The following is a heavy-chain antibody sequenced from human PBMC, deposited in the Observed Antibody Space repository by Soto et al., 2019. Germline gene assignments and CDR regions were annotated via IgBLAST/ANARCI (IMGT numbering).Heavy chain of an antibody. CDR3: ARARKWGSSGGYYYYMDV. Sequence: EVQLVESGGGLVKPGGSLRLSCAASGFTFSSYSMNWVRQAPGKGLEWVSSISSSSSYIYYADSVKGRFTISRDNAKNSLYLQMNSLRAEDTAVYYCARARKWGSSGGYYYYMDVWGKGTTVTVSS. J-gene: IGHJ6*03. D-gene: IGHD3-16*01. CDR1: GFTFSSYS. CDR2: ISSSSSYI. V-gene: IGHV3-21*01.